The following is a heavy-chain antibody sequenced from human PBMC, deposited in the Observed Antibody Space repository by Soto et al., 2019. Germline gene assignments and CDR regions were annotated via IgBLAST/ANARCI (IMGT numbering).Heavy chain of an antibody. Sequence: SETLSLTCAVYGGSFSGYYWTWIRQPPGTGLEWIGEINHSEYTDYNPSLKSRVTISVDMSRDQFSLQLKSVTAADTAVYYCARHRDYDILTNYRKYYFDYWGQGALDTVSS. D-gene: IGHD3-9*01. J-gene: IGHJ4*02. CDR1: GGSFSGYY. CDR2: INHSEYT. CDR3: ARHRDYDILTNYRKYYFDY. V-gene: IGHV4-34*01.